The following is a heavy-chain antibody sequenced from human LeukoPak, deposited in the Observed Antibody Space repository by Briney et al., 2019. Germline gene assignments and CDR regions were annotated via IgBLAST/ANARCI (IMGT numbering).Heavy chain of an antibody. CDR1: GGTFSSYA. V-gene: IGHV1-69*01. CDR3: ARAPCPIWSGCAGTPTDY. D-gene: IGHD3-3*01. CDR2: IIPIFGTA. J-gene: IGHJ4*02. Sequence: SVKVSCKAPGGTFSSYAISWVRQAPGQGLEWMGGIIPIFGTANYAQKFQGRVTITADESTSTAYMELSSLRSEDTAVYYCARAPCPIWSGCAGTPTDYWGQGTLVTVSS.